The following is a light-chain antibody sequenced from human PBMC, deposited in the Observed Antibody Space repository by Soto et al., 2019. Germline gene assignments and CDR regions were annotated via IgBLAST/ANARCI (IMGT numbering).Light chain of an antibody. V-gene: IGKV3-20*01. J-gene: IGKJ3*01. CDR2: HTS. CDR1: QSINSKS. Sequence: EIVLKQSPGTLSLSQGEGPSVPWRVSQSINSKSLVWYQRKFGQAPRLLIYHTSTRATGIPDRFSGSGSGTDFTLSISGLEPEDFAVYYCQHYGGSFIFGPGTKVDIK. CDR3: QHYGGSFI.